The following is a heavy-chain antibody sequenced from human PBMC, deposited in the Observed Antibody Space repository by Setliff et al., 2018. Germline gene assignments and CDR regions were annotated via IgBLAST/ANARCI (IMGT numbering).Heavy chain of an antibody. CDR2: ISAYNANT. CDR3: AREGPSMVTAPGRSGYVD. J-gene: IGHJ4*02. D-gene: IGHD3-22*01. V-gene: IGHV1-18*01. Sequence: ASVKVSCKASGYIFTSYAINWVRQAPGQGLEWMGSISAYNANTNYAQNLQGRVTMTRDTSTSTAYMELRSLRSDDTAVYYCAREGPSMVTAPGRSGYVDWGQGTLVTVSS. CDR1: GYIFTSYA.